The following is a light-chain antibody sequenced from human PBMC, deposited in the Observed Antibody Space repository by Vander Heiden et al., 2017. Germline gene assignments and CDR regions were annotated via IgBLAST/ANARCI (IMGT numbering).Light chain of an antibody. CDR1: QSVSSN. J-gene: IGKJ1*01. CDR2: GAS. V-gene: IGKV3-15*01. CDR3: QQYNNWPPWT. Sequence: EIVMTQSPATLSVSPGERATLSCRASQSVSSNLAWYQQKPGQPPRLLSYGASTRTTGIPARFSGSGSGTEFTLTISSLQSEDFAVYYCQQYNNWPPWTFGQGTKVEIK.